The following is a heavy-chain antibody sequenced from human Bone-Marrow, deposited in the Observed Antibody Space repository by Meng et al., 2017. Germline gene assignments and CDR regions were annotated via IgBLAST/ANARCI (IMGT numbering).Heavy chain of an antibody. CDR3: AKTNYDILTGYYLNVRYDY. V-gene: IGHV3-23*01. J-gene: IGHJ4*02. Sequence: GESLKISCAASGFTFSSYAMSWVRQAPGKGLEWVSAISGSGGSTYSADSVKGRFTISRDNSKNTLYLQMNSLRAEDTAVYYCAKTNYDILTGYYLNVRYDYWGQGTLVTVSS. CDR1: GFTFSSYA. CDR2: ISGSGGST. D-gene: IGHD3-9*01.